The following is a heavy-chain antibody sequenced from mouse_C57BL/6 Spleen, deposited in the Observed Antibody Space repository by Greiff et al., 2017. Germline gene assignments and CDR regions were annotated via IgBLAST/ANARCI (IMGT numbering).Heavy chain of an antibody. D-gene: IGHD3-3*01. CDR1: GYAFSNYW. Sequence: QVQLQQSGAELVKPGASVKISCKASGYAFSNYWMNWVKQRPGKGLEWIGQIYPGDGDTNYNGKFKGKATLTADKSSSTAYMQLSSLTSEDSAVYFCARGRAPYWYFDVWGTGTTVTVSS. V-gene: IGHV1-80*01. J-gene: IGHJ1*03. CDR3: ARGRAPYWYFDV. CDR2: IYPGDGDT.